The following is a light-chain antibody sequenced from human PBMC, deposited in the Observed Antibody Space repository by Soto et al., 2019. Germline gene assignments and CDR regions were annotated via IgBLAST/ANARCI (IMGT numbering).Light chain of an antibody. J-gene: IGLJ2*01. CDR1: SDDVGAYDY. V-gene: IGLV2-11*01. Sequence: QAVVTQPPSVSGSPGQSVTISCTGTSDDVGAYDYVSWYQQHPGKAPKRMIYAVTKRPSGVPDRFSGSKSGNTASLTISGLQAEDEADYYCCAYAYSHVVFGGGTKLTVL. CDR3: CAYAYSHVV. CDR2: AVT.